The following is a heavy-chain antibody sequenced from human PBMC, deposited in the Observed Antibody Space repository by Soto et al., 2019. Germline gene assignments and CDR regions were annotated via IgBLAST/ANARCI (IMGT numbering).Heavy chain of an antibody. CDR3: TTDSYITSIIVRFDY. CDR2: VKSKNDGGTT. J-gene: IGHJ4*01. V-gene: IGHV3-15*07. CDR1: GFTFSNAW. Sequence: GGSLRLSCAASGFTFSNAWINWVRQAPGKGLEWVGRVKSKNDGGTTDFAAPVKGRFAISRDDSKNMVYLEMNSLQTEDTAVYYCTTDSYITSIIVRFDYWGHGTLVTVSS. D-gene: IGHD3-22*01.